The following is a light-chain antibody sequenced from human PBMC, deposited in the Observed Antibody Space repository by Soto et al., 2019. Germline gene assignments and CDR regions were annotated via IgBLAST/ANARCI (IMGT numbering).Light chain of an antibody. CDR2: NNN. V-gene: IGLV1-44*01. Sequence: VLTQPPSASGTPGQRVTISCSGGSSNIGTNAVNWYQQLPGTAPKLLIYNNNQRPSGVPDRFSGSKSGASASLAISGLQSEDEADYYCAAWDDSLNGYVFGTGTKVTVL. CDR3: AAWDDSLNGYV. CDR1: SSNIGTNA. J-gene: IGLJ1*01.